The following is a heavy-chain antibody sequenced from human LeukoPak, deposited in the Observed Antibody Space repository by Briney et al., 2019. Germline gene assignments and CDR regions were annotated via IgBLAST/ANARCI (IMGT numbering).Heavy chain of an antibody. Sequence: SDTLSLTCAVYGGSFSGYYFSWIRQPPGKGLEWIGEINHSGSTNYNPSLKSRVTISVDTSKNQFSLKLSSVTAADTAVYYCARGLAAYCSSASCYGRNWFDPWGQGTLVTVSS. CDR1: GGSFSGYY. D-gene: IGHD2-2*01. V-gene: IGHV4-34*01. CDR2: INHSGST. J-gene: IGHJ5*02. CDR3: ARGLAAYCSSASCYGRNWFDP.